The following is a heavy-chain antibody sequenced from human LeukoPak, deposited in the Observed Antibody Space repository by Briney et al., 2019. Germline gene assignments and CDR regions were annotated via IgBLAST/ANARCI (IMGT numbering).Heavy chain of an antibody. Sequence: PSETLSLTCTVSGYSISGGYYWGRIRQPPGKGLEWIGSIYHNGNTFYNPSLKSRVTKSVDTSKNQFSLKLSSVTAADTAVYYCARTSFWESPVNWFDPWGQGTLVTVSS. CDR2: IYHNGNT. V-gene: IGHV4-38-2*02. CDR3: ARTSFWESPVNWFDP. D-gene: IGHD3-16*01. J-gene: IGHJ5*02. CDR1: GYSISGGYY.